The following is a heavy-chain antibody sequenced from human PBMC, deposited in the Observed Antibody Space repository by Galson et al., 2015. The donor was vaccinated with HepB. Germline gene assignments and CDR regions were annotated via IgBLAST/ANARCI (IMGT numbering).Heavy chain of an antibody. CDR3: TRLSDCNGGSCEDY. D-gene: IGHD2-15*01. CDR1: GFTFSGST. Sequence: SLRLSCAASGFTFSGSTMHWVRQAPGKGLEWVGRIGSKANSSATVYAASVNGRFTISRDDSKNTAYLQMNSLKTDDTAVYYCTRLSDCNGGSCEDYWGQGTLVTVSS. V-gene: IGHV3-73*01. CDR2: IGSKANSSAT. J-gene: IGHJ4*02.